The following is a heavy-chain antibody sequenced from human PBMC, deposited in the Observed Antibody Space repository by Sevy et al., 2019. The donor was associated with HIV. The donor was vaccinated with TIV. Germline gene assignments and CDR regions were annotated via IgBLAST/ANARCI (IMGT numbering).Heavy chain of an antibody. Sequence: GGSLRLSCAASGFTFSSYGMHWVRQAPGKGLEWVAVIWYDGSNKYYADSVKGRFTISRDNSKNTLYLQMNSLRAEDTAVYYCARDHYYDSSGYSLDYWGQGTLVTVSS. CDR3: ARDHYYDSSGYSLDY. D-gene: IGHD3-22*01. V-gene: IGHV3-33*01. CDR2: IWYDGSNK. J-gene: IGHJ4*02. CDR1: GFTFSSYG.